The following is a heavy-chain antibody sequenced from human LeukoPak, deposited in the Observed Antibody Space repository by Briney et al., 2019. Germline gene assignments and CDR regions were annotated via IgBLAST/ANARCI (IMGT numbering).Heavy chain of an antibody. CDR1: GFTVSSNE. CDR3: ARGARYCTSTSCSSLRAVDI. D-gene: IGHD2-2*01. Sequence: GGSLRLSCAASGFTVSSNEMSGVRQAPGKGLEWVSAISGSGGSTYYADSVKGRFTISRENAKNSLYLQMHSLRAEDTAVYYCARGARYCTSTSCSSLRAVDIWGQGTMVTVSS. CDR2: ISGSGGST. J-gene: IGHJ3*02. V-gene: IGHV3-23*01.